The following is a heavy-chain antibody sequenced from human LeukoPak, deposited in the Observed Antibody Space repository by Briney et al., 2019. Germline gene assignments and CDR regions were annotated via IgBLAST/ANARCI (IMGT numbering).Heavy chain of an antibody. Sequence: GGSLRLSCAASGFTFSGYAMSWVRQAPGKGLEWVSGISGSGGSTYYADSVKGRFTISRDNSKNTLYLQMNSLRAEDTAVYYCAKYGEYSYGYVDYWGQGTLVTVSS. CDR3: AKYGEYSYGYVDY. CDR2: ISGSGGST. V-gene: IGHV3-23*01. J-gene: IGHJ4*02. D-gene: IGHD5-18*01. CDR1: GFTFSGYA.